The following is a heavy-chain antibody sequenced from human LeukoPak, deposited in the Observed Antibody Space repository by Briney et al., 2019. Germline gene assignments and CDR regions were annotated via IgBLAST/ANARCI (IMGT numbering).Heavy chain of an antibody. CDR2: ISAYNGNT. CDR3: ARDLGIYYDILTGYYDY. CDR1: GYTFTSYG. J-gene: IGHJ4*02. D-gene: IGHD3-9*01. Sequence: ASVKVSCKASGYTFTSYGISWVRQAPGQGLEWMGWISAYNGNTNYAQKLQGRVTITTDTSTSTAYMELRSLRSDDTAVYYCARDLGIYYDILTGYYDYWGQGTLVTVSS. V-gene: IGHV1-18*01.